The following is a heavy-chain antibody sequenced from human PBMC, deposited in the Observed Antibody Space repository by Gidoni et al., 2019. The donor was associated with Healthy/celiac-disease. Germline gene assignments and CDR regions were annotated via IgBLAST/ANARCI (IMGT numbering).Heavy chain of an antibody. J-gene: IGHJ2*01. D-gene: IGHD6-19*01. CDR3: AKYSGWHSYWYFDL. Sequence: EVQLLESGGGLVQPGGSLRLSCAASGFPFSSYAMSWVRPAPGKGLEWVSAVSGSGGSTYYADSVKGRFTISRDNSKNTLYLQMNSLRAEDTAVYYCAKYSGWHSYWYFDLWGRGALVTVSS. CDR2: VSGSGGST. V-gene: IGHV3-23*01. CDR1: GFPFSSYA.